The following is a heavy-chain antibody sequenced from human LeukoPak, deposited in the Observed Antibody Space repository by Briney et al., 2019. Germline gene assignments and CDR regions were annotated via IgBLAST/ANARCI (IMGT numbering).Heavy chain of an antibody. CDR2: IHHSGDT. CDR1: GASISSYY. D-gene: IGHD3-10*01. J-gene: IGHJ6*03. V-gene: IGHV4-59*12. CDR3: ARDQSGATMVRGGVYYYYMDV. Sequence: SETLSLTCTVSGASISSYYWSWIRQPPGKGLEWIGYIHHSGDTNYNSSLKSRVTISVDTSKNQFSLKLSSVTAADTAVYYCARDQSGATMVRGGVYYYYMDVWGKGTTVTISS.